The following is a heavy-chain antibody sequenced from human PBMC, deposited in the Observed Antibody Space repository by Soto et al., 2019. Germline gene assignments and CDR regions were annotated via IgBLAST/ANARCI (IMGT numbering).Heavy chain of an antibody. D-gene: IGHD3-22*01. CDR1: GFTFSSYW. V-gene: IGHV3-7*05. CDR2: IKQDGSEK. Sequence: GGSLRLSCAASGFTFSSYWMTWVRQAPGKGLEWVANIKQDGSEKYYVDSVKGRFTISRDNAKNSLYLQMNSLRSDDTAVYYCARDHTYYYDSSGYYNWFDPWGQGTLVTVSS. J-gene: IGHJ5*02. CDR3: ARDHTYYYDSSGYYNWFDP.